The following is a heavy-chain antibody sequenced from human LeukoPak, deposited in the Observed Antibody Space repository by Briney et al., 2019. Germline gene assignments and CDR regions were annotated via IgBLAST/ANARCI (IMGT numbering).Heavy chain of an antibody. CDR2: IHTSGSA. Sequence: PSETLSLTCTVSGDSISSYYWSWIRQSAGKGLEWIGRIHTSGSANYNPSLKSRVTMSVDTSKTQFSLKVNSVTAADTGVYYCARDVVSSSWYLYFDYWGQGTLVTVSS. V-gene: IGHV4-4*07. CDR3: ARDVVSSSWYLYFDY. CDR1: GDSISSYY. J-gene: IGHJ4*02. D-gene: IGHD6-13*01.